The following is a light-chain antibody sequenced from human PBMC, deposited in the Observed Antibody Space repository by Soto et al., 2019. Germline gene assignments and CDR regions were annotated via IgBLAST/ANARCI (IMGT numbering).Light chain of an antibody. CDR3: SSYAASNNFYFV. Sequence: QSALTQPPSASGSPGQSVTISCTGTSSDVGGYNYVSWYQQYPGRAPKLMIYEVTKRPSGAPDRFSGSKSGNTASLTVSGLQAEDEADYYCSSYAASNNFYFVFGGGTKLPVL. CDR1: SSDVGGYNY. CDR2: EVT. J-gene: IGLJ3*02. V-gene: IGLV2-8*01.